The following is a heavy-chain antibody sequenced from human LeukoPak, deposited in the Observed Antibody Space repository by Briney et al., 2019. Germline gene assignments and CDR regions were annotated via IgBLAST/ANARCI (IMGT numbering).Heavy chain of an antibody. CDR1: KFIFSNYW. Sequence: PGGSLRLSCEASKFIFSNYWMSWVRQAPGKGLEWVAYIKKTGSETYYVDSVKGRFTITRDNARNSVFPQMNSLRAEDTAVYYCARQLGIGTGFDYWGQGTLVTVSS. J-gene: IGHJ4*02. D-gene: IGHD7-27*01. V-gene: IGHV3-7*01. CDR2: IKKTGSET. CDR3: ARQLGIGTGFDY.